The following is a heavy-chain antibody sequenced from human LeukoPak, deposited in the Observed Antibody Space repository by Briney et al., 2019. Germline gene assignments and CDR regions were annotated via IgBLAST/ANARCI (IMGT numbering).Heavy chain of an antibody. CDR1: GGSISSYY. Sequence: PSGTLSLTCTVPGGSISSYYWSWIRQPAGKGLEWIGRIYTSGSPNYNPSLKSRVTISVDTSKNQSSLKLSSVTAADTAVYYCARAERDGYSLYYFDYWGQGTLVTVSS. CDR2: IYTSGSP. V-gene: IGHV4-4*07. J-gene: IGHJ4*02. CDR3: ARAERDGYSLYYFDY. D-gene: IGHD5-24*01.